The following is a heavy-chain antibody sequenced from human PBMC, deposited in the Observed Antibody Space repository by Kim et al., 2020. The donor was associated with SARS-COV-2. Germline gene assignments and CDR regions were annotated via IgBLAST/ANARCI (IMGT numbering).Heavy chain of an antibody. J-gene: IGHJ4*02. D-gene: IGHD6-13*01. Sequence: YSPSFQGQVTISADKSISTAYLQWSSLKASDTAMYYCATPTKYSRGYFDYWGQGTLVTVSS. V-gene: IGHV5-51*01. CDR3: ATPTKYSRGYFDY.